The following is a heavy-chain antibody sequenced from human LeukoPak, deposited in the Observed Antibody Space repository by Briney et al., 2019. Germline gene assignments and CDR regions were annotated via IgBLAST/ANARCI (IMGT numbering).Heavy chain of an antibody. D-gene: IGHD6-19*01. CDR1: GYSFTSYW. Sequence: GESLKISCKGSGYSFTSYWIGWVRQMPGKGPEWIGIIYPGDSDTRYSPSFQGHVNISADQSISTAYLQWGSLKASDTAMYYCARLWKRIAVAGGVDYWGQGTLVTVSS. J-gene: IGHJ4*02. CDR3: ARLWKRIAVAGGVDY. CDR2: IYPGDSDT. V-gene: IGHV5-51*01.